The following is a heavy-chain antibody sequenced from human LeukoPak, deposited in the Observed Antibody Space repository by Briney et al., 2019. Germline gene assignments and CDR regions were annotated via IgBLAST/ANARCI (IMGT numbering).Heavy chain of an antibody. CDR2: ISSDGKSI. Sequence: PGGSLRLSCAASGFNIGSYWMNWVRQGPGKGLVWVARISSDGKSISYADSVKGRLTISRDNSKNTLYLQMDSLRAEDTAVYYCASASSESYYWALDYWGQGTLVTVSS. CDR3: ASASSESYYWALDY. D-gene: IGHD3-10*01. J-gene: IGHJ4*02. CDR1: GFNIGSYW. V-gene: IGHV3-74*01.